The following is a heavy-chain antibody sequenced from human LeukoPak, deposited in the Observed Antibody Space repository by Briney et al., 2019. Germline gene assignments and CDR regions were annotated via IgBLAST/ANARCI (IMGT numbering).Heavy chain of an antibody. V-gene: IGHV3-23*01. J-gene: IGHJ4*02. CDR1: GFTFSSYA. CDR2: ISGSGGST. Sequence: GGSLRLSCAASGFTFSSYAMSWVRQAPGKGLEWVSAISGSGGSTYYADSVEGRFTISRDNSKNTLYLQMNSLRAEDTAVYYCSKGVVVVVPAAPCIYWGQGTLVTVSS. D-gene: IGHD2-2*01. CDR3: SKGVVVVVPAAPCIY.